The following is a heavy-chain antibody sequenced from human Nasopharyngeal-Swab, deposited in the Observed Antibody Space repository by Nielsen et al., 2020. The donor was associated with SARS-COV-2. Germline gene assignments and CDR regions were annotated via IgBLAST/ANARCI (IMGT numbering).Heavy chain of an antibody. CDR2: ISSSGSTI. J-gene: IGHJ4*02. Sequence: GSLKISCAASGFTFSSYEMNWVRPAPGKGLEWVSYISSSGSTIYYADSVKGRFTISRDNAKNSLYLQMNSLRAEDTAVYYCARRISEWGLLRASEYYFDYWGQGTLVTVSS. V-gene: IGHV3-48*03. D-gene: IGHD1-26*01. CDR3: ARRISEWGLLRASEYYFDY. CDR1: GFTFSSYE.